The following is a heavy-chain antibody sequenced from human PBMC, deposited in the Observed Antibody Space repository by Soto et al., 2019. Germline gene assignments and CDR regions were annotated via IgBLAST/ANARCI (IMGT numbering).Heavy chain of an antibody. D-gene: IGHD6-13*01. CDR3: ARDRAAAYRYFDY. J-gene: IGHJ4*02. V-gene: IGHV4-4*02. CDR1: SGSISSSNW. CDR2: IYHSGST. Sequence: QVQLQESGPGLVKPSGTQSVTCAVSSGSISSSNWWSWDRQPPGKGLEWIGEIYHSGSTNYNPSLKSRVTISVDKSKNQFSLKLSSVTAADTAVYYCARDRAAAYRYFDYWGQGTLVTVSS.